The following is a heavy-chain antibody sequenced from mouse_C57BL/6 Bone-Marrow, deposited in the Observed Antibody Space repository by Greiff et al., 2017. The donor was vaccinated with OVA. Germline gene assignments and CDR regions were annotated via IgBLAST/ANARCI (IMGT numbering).Heavy chain of an antibody. V-gene: IGHV1-15*01. CDR1: GYTFTDYE. J-gene: IGHJ2*01. CDR3: TKGRTGGY. Sequence: QVQLQQSGAELVRPGASVTLSCKASGYTFTDYEMHWVKQTPVHGLEWIGGIDPENGGTEYNQKFKGKAILTADKSSSTAYMELRSLTSEDSAVYYCTKGRTGGYWGQGTTLTVSS. CDR2: IDPENGGT.